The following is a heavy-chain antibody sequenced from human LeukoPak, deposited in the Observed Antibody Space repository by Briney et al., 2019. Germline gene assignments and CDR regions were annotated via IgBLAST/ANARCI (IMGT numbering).Heavy chain of an antibody. V-gene: IGHV3-21*04. J-gene: IGHJ4*02. Sequence: GGSLRLSCAASGFTFSSYSMYWVRQAPGKGLEWVSSISSSSSYIYYADSVKGRFTISRDNAKNSLYLQMYSLRAEDTAVYYCARGIDEWLYLNYWGQGALVTVSS. CDR2: ISSSSSYI. CDR1: GFTFSSYS. CDR3: ARGIDEWLYLNY. D-gene: IGHD3-3*01.